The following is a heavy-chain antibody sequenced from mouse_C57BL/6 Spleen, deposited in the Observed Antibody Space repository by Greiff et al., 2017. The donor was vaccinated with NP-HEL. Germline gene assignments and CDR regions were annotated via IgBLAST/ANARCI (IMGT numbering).Heavy chain of an antibody. CDR3: ARELRPFDY. J-gene: IGHJ2*01. V-gene: IGHV5-4*01. CDR2: ISDGGSYT. D-gene: IGHD2-4*01. Sequence: DVMLVESGGGLVKPGGSLKLSCAASGFTFSSYAMSWVRQTPEKRLEWVATISDGGSYTYYPDNVKGRFTISRDNAKNNLYLQMSHLKSEDTAMYYCARELRPFDYWGQGTTLTVSS. CDR1: GFTFSSYA.